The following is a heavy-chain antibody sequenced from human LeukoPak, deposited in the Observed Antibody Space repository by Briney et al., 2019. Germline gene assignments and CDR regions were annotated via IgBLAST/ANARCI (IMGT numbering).Heavy chain of an antibody. CDR2: IFPGDSTT. CDR3: ARLRDYDNTGYLRYFNY. Sequence: GESLKISCLGSGYSFSKYWIGWARQVPGQGLEYMGLIFPGDSTTRYNPSFQGHVSFSVEASSSTAFLQWSSLQASDTAIYYCARLRDYDNTGYLRYFNYWGQGTLVAVSS. V-gene: IGHV5-51*01. J-gene: IGHJ4*02. CDR1: GYSFSKYW. D-gene: IGHD3-22*01.